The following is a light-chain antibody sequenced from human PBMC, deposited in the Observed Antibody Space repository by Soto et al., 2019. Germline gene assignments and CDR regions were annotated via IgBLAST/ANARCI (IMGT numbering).Light chain of an antibody. Sequence: EMVLTQSRATLLLSPGERATLSCRASQGVSSYLAWYQQKPGQAPRLLIYDASNRATGIPARFSGSGSGTDVTLTISSLEPEDFAVYYCQQRSNWLFTFGPGTKVDIK. V-gene: IGKV3-11*01. CDR3: QQRSNWLFT. CDR2: DAS. CDR1: QGVSSY. J-gene: IGKJ3*01.